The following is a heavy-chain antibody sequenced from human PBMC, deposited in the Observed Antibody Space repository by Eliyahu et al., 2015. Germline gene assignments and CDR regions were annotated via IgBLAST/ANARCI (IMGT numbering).Heavy chain of an antibody. V-gene: IGHV3-48*03. CDR3: SRQRGIWSHFDY. Sequence: QLVESGGGXVQPGGSLXLXCAVXGFTFSXYXXXWVRRAPGKGLEWIAYISRTGSTIYYADSVKGRFTISRDNARNSLFLQMNTLRVEDTAIYYCSRQRGIWSHFDYWGQGTLVTASS. CDR2: ISRTGSTI. J-gene: IGHJ4*02. CDR1: GFTFSXYX. D-gene: IGHD3-16*01.